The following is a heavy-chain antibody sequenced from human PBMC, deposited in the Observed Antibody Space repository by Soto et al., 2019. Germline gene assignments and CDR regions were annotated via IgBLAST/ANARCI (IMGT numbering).Heavy chain of an antibody. CDR1: GFTFSSYS. V-gene: IGHV3-21*01. Sequence: EVQLVESGGGLVKPGGSLRLSCAASGFTFSSYSMHWVRQAPGKGLEWVSSISSSSSYIYYADSVKGRFTISRDNAKNSLYLQMNSLRAEDTAVYYCARDLWAMTTVTTGLDYWGQGTLVTVSS. D-gene: IGHD4-17*01. J-gene: IGHJ4*02. CDR3: ARDLWAMTTVTTGLDY. CDR2: ISSSSSYI.